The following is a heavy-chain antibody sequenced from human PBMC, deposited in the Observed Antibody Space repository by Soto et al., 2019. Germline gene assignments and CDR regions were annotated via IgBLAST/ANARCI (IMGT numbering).Heavy chain of an antibody. CDR1: GGSISSGGYY. V-gene: IGHV4-31*03. D-gene: IGHD3-22*01. CDR3: ARVWYYDGSGYNAFGI. CDR2: IYYSGST. J-gene: IGHJ3*02. Sequence: QVQLQESGPGLVKPSQTLSLTCTVSGGSISSGGYYWSWIRQHPGKGLEWIGYIYYSGSTYYNPSLKSRVTISVDTSKNQFSLKLSSVTAADTAVYYCARVWYYDGSGYNAFGIWGQGTMVTVSS.